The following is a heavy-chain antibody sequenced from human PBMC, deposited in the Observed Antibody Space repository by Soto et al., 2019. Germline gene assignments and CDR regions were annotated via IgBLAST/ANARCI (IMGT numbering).Heavy chain of an antibody. V-gene: IGHV4-59*01. D-gene: IGHD3-22*01. J-gene: IGHJ4*02. CDR1: GGSISNYY. Sequence: SETLSLTCTVSGGSISNYYWSWIRQPPGKGLEWIGYIYYSGSTNYNPSLKSRVTISVDTSKNQFSLQLSSVTAADTAVYYCARGLSNYDSSGSQYYFDYWGQGTLVTVSS. CDR3: ARGLSNYDSSGSQYYFDY. CDR2: IYYSGST.